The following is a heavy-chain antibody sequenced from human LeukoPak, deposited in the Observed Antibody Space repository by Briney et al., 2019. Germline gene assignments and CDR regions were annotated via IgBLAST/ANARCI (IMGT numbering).Heavy chain of an antibody. CDR2: ISSNGGST. D-gene: IGHD3-22*01. J-gene: IGHJ6*02. CDR3: ARGLTYYYDSSGYYGYYYGMDV. Sequence: GGSLRLSCAASGFTFSSYAMHWVRQAPGKGLEYVSAISSNGGSTYYANSVKGRLTISRDNSKNTLYLQMNSLRAEDTAVYYCARGLTYYYDSSGYYGYYYGMDVWGQGTTVTVSS. V-gene: IGHV3-64*01. CDR1: GFTFSSYA.